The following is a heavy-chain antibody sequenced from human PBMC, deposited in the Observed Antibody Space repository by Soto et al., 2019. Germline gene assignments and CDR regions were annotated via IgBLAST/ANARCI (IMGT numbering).Heavy chain of an antibody. Sequence: EVQLLQSGGGLVRPGGSLRLSCATSGFTFRNYALSWVRQAPGKGLEWVSIISGSGGSPVYADSVKGRFTISSDTSKSTLFQHMNALGADDTAVYFCAKDRIHRTGSLIPAEFDSWGQGTLVIVSS. CDR3: AKDRIHRTGSLIPAEFDS. CDR1: GFTFRNYA. J-gene: IGHJ4*02. D-gene: IGHD6-19*01. CDR2: ISGSGGSP. V-gene: IGHV3-23*01.